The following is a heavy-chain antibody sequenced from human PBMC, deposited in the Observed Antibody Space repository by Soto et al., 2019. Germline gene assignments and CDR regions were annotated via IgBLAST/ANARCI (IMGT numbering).Heavy chain of an antibody. D-gene: IGHD3-22*01. CDR3: ARDSDSSGYYVI. Sequence: PSETLSLTCTVSGGSISSSSYYWGWIRQPPGKGLEWIGYIYYSGSTNYNPSLKSQVTISVDTSKNQFSLKLSSVTAADTALYYCARDSDSSGYYVIWGQGTLVTVSS. V-gene: IGHV4-39*07. J-gene: IGHJ4*02. CDR2: IYYSGST. CDR1: GGSISSSSYY.